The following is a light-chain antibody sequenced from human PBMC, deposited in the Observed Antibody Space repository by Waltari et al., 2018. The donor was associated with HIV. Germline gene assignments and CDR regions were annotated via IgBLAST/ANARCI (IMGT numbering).Light chain of an antibody. V-gene: IGKV3-15*01. J-gene: IGKJ1*01. CDR3: QQYNNWPPWT. Sequence: EIVMTQSPGTLSVSPGERATLSCRASHSASSKLAWYQQKPGQAPRLLIYGASTRATGIPGRFSGSGSGTEFTLTISSLQSGDSAVYYCQQYNNWPPWTFGQGTKVEIK. CDR2: GAS. CDR1: HSASSK.